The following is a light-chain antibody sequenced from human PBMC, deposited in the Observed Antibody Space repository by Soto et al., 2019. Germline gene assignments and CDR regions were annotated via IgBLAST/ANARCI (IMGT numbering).Light chain of an antibody. CDR3: QSYDSSLSVV. CDR1: SSNIGAGYD. V-gene: IGLV1-40*01. J-gene: IGLJ2*01. CDR2: GNS. Sequence: QAVVTQPPSVSGAPGQRVTISCTGSSSNIGAGYDVHWYQQLPGTAPKLLIYGNSNRPSGVPDRFSGSKSGTSVFLAITGLQAEDEADYYCQSYDSSLSVVFGGGTKLTVL.